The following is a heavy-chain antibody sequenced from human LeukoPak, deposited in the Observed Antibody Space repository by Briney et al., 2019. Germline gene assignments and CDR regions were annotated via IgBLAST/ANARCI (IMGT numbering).Heavy chain of an antibody. V-gene: IGHV3-30*03. Sequence: PGGSLRLSCAASGFTFSSYGMHWVRQAPGKGLERVAVISNDGSNKYYADSVKGRFTISRDNSKNTLYLQMNSLKTEDTAVYYCTYYYDSSTYYHVDYWGQGTLVTVSS. CDR2: ISNDGSNK. CDR1: GFTFSSYG. D-gene: IGHD3-22*01. CDR3: TYYYDSSTYYHVDY. J-gene: IGHJ4*02.